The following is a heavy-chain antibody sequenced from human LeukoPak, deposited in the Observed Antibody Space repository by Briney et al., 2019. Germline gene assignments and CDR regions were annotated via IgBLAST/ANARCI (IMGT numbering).Heavy chain of an antibody. CDR1: GYSISSGDY. J-gene: IGHJ5*02. CDR3: AKNSTAAWFDP. D-gene: IGHD2/OR15-2a*01. CDR2: IYYSGST. Sequence: SETLSLTCAVSGYSISSGDYWAWLRQPPGKGLEWIGSIYYSGSTDYNPSLKSRVSISVDTSKNQFSLKLFSVTAEDAAVYYCAKNSTAAWFDPWGQGTLVTVSS. V-gene: IGHV4-38-2*01.